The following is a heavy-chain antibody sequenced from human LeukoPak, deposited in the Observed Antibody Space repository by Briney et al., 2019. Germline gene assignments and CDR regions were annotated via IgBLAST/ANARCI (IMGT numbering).Heavy chain of an antibody. V-gene: IGHV3-23*05. Sequence: QSGGSLRLSCVGSGFNFMQYGMMWVRQAPGKGLEWVSTIHPSGINTHHADSVKGRFTISRDNSKNTLYLQMNSLRVEDTAIYYCARDPSTLLPTDDSWGRGTLVAVSS. CDR2: IHPSGINT. CDR3: ARDPSTLLPTDDS. J-gene: IGHJ4*02. CDR1: GFNFMQYG. D-gene: IGHD2-2*01.